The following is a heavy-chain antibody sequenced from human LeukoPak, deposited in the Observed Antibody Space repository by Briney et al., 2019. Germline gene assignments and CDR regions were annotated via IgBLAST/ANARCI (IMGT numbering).Heavy chain of an antibody. CDR2: IYTNGST. D-gene: IGHD1-26*01. V-gene: IGHV4-61*02. J-gene: IGHJ4*02. CDR3: ARDRHIAGATSWFDY. CDR1: GGSVTSGNYY. Sequence: SQTLSLTCTVSGGSVTSGNYYWNWIRQPAGKGLEWIGRIYTNGSTNYNPSLKSRVTMSVDTSKNQFSLKLSSVTAADTAVYYCARDRHIAGATSWFDYWGQGTLVTVSS.